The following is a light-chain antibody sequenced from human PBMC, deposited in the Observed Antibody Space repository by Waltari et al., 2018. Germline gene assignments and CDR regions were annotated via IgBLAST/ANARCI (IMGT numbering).Light chain of an antibody. CDR3: AAWDDSLHAYV. Sequence: QSFLTQPPSASGTPGQKVPISCSGSDSNVAVNPVHWYQQFPETAPKLLISSHHQRPSGVPDRFSGSKSGTSASLSISGLQSADEAVYYCAAWDDSLHAYVFGAGTEVTV. CDR1: DSNVAVNP. V-gene: IGLV1-44*01. J-gene: IGLJ1*01. CDR2: SHH.